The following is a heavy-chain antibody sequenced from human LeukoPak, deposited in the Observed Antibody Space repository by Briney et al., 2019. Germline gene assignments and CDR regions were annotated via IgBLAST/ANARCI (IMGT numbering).Heavy chain of an antibody. CDR3: ARVKTYCSSTSCYRRDYFDY. Sequence: SETLSLTCAVYGGSFSGYYWSWIRQPPGEGLEWIGEINHSGSTNYNPSLKSRVTISVDTSKNQFFLKLSSVTAADTAVYYCARVKTYCSSTSCYRRDYFDYWGQGTLVTVSS. J-gene: IGHJ4*02. D-gene: IGHD2-2*01. CDR1: GGSFSGYY. CDR2: INHSGST. V-gene: IGHV4-34*01.